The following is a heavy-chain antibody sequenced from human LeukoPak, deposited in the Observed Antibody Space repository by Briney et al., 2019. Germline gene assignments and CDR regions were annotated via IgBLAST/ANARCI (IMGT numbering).Heavy chain of an antibody. V-gene: IGHV3-74*01. J-gene: IGHJ5*02. D-gene: IGHD2-15*01. CDR2: INSDGSST. CDR1: GFTFSSYW. Sequence: GGSLRLSCAASGFTFSSYWMHWVRHAPGKGLVWVSRINSDGSSTSYADSVKGRFTIPRDNAKNTLYLQMNSLRAEDTAVYYCARDGQDIVVVVAATPCGWFDPWGQGTLVTVSS. CDR3: ARDGQDIVVVVAATPCGWFDP.